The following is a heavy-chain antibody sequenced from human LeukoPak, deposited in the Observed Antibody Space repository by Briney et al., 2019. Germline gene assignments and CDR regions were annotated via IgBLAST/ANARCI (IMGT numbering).Heavy chain of an antibody. D-gene: IGHD6-13*01. CDR1: GFTFSSYW. V-gene: IGHV3-7*01. CDR2: IKQDGSEK. J-gene: IGHJ6*03. CDR3: ARNRKRGIAAAKGYYYYYYYMDV. Sequence: GGSLRLSCAASGFTFSSYWMNWVRQAPGKGLEWVANIKQDGSEKYYVDSVKGRFTISRDNAKNSLYLQMNSLRAEDTAVYYCARNRKRGIAAAKGYYYYYYYMDVWGKGTTVTASS.